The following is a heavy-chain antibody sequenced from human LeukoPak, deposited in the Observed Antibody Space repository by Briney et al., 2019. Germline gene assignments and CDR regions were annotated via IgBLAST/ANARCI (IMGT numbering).Heavy chain of an antibody. Sequence: PGGSLRLSCAASGFTFSSYTMNWVRQAPGKGLEWVSSIGTSSTYIYYADSVKGRFTISRDNAKNSLYLQMNSLRAEDTAVYYCARALLPDDFWSGSNPHWFDPWGQGTLVTVSS. CDR3: ARALLPDDFWSGSNPHWFDP. D-gene: IGHD3-3*01. V-gene: IGHV3-21*01. CDR1: GFTFSSYT. J-gene: IGHJ5*02. CDR2: IGTSSTYI.